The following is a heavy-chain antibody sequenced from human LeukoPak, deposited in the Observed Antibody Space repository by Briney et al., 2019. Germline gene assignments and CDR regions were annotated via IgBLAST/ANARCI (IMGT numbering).Heavy chain of an antibody. D-gene: IGHD1-26*01. V-gene: IGHV3-21*01. CDR1: GFTFSSYT. J-gene: IGHJ4*02. Sequence: GGCLRLSCAASGFTFSSYTMNWVRQAPGKELAWVASISGGGTYIYYVDSVKGRFTISRDNAKNSLFLQMSSLRVEDTAVYCCARDVRGNYYNFWGQGALVTVSS. CDR3: ARDVRGNYYNF. CDR2: ISGGGTYI.